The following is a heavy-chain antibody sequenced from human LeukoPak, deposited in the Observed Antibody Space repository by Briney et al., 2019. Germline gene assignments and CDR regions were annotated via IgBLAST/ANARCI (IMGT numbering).Heavy chain of an antibody. J-gene: IGHJ4*02. Sequence: GGSLRLSCAASGFTFSTYSMNWVRQAPGKGLEWVSSIDNTGSFIYHADSVKGRFTISRDSTKNSLYLQMSSLRAEDTAIYYCTRDVAFWTGYPFDSWGQGALVTVSS. CDR2: IDNTGSFI. CDR3: TRDVAFWTGYPFDS. CDR1: GFTFSTYS. D-gene: IGHD3/OR15-3a*01. V-gene: IGHV3-21*06.